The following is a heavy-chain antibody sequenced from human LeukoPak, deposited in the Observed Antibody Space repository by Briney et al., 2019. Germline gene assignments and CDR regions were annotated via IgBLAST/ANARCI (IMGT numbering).Heavy chain of an antibody. J-gene: IGHJ4*02. V-gene: IGHV3-21*01. CDR2: ISGSTTYI. CDR3: ARDQYQLLQGFDY. CDR1: GFTFTSYT. Sequence: PGGSLRLSCAASGFTFTSYTMNWVRQAPGKGLEWVSSISGSTTYIYYADSVKGQFTMSRDNAKNSLYLQMNSLRAEDTAVYYCARDQYQLLQGFDYWGQGTLVTVSS. D-gene: IGHD2-2*01.